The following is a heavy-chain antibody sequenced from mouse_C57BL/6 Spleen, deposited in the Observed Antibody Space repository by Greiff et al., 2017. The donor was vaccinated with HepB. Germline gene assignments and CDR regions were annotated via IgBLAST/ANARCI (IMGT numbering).Heavy chain of an antibody. V-gene: IGHV5-17*01. Sequence: EVKLEESGGGLVKPGGSLKLSCAASGFTFSDYGMHWVRQAPEKGLEWVAYISSGSSTIYYADTVKGRFTISRDNAKNTLFLQMTSLRSEDTAMYYCARRRVTTAFDYWGQGTTLTVSS. CDR1: GFTFSDYG. D-gene: IGHD1-2*01. CDR2: ISSGSSTI. CDR3: ARRRVTTAFDY. J-gene: IGHJ2*01.